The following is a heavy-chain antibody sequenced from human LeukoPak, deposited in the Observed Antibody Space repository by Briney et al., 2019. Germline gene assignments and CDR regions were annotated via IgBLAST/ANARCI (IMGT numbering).Heavy chain of an antibody. J-gene: IGHJ3*02. CDR3: ARDHLPTYSSGWYRDDAFDI. Sequence: SQTLSLTCAISGDSVSSNSAAWNWIRQSPSRGLEWLGRTYYRSKWYNDYAVSVRSRITINPDTSKNQFSLQLNSVTPEDTAVYYCARDHLPTYSSGWYRDDAFDIWGQGTMVTVSS. CDR2: TYYRSKWYN. CDR1: GDSVSSNSAA. D-gene: IGHD6-19*01. V-gene: IGHV6-1*01.